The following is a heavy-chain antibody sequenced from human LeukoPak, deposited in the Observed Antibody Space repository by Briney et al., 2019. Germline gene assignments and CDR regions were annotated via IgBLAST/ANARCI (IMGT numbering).Heavy chain of an antibody. CDR3: ARAANWNQLPPYNWFDP. D-gene: IGHD1-20*01. Sequence: SETLSLTCTVSGGSINSGSYYWSWIRQPAGEQLEWIGRIYTSGSTNYNPSLKSRVTISVDTSKNQFSLKLSSVTAADTAVYYCARAANWNQLPPYNWFDPWGQGTLVTVSS. V-gene: IGHV4-61*02. J-gene: IGHJ5*02. CDR1: GGSINSGSYY. CDR2: IYTSGST.